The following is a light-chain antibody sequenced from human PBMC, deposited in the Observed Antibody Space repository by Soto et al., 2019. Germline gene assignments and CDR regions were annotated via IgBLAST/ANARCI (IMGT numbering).Light chain of an antibody. J-gene: IGKJ1*01. Sequence: EIVLTQSPGTLSLSPGERATLSCRASQSVSNNYLAWYQQKPGQAPRLLIFGASIRATGIPDRFSGSGSGTDFTLTISRLEPEDFAVYYCQRYGSSQWTFGQGTKVEIK. CDR3: QRYGSSQWT. CDR1: QSVSNNY. V-gene: IGKV3-20*01. CDR2: GAS.